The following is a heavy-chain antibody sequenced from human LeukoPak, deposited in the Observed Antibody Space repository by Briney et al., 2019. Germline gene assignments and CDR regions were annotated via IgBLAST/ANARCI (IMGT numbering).Heavy chain of an antibody. D-gene: IGHD5-12*01. CDR1: GGSISSGFYY. CDR2: IYFGRTT. J-gene: IGHJ4*02. CDR3: ARDSGQHSGYDWSH. Sequence: PSETLSLTCTISGGSISSGFYYWAWVRQPPGKGLEFIGSIYFGRTTYYTPSLKSRVTISIDTSTNQFSLMLTSMTAADTAVYYCARDSGQHSGYDWSHWGQGTLVTVSS. V-gene: IGHV4-39*07.